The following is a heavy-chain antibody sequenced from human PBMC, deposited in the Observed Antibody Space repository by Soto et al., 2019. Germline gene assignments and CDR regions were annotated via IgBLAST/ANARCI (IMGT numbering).Heavy chain of an antibody. J-gene: IGHJ4*02. D-gene: IGHD6-19*01. CDR1: GFTFSDYY. CDR3: ASAAVAGSPFDY. Sequence: QVQLVESGGGLVKPGGSLRLSCAASGFTFSDYYMSWIRQAPGKGLEWVSYISSSSSYTNYADSVKGRFTISRDNAKNSLYLQMNSLRAEDTAVYYCASAAVAGSPFDYWGQGTLVTVSS. CDR2: ISSSSSYT. V-gene: IGHV3-11*06.